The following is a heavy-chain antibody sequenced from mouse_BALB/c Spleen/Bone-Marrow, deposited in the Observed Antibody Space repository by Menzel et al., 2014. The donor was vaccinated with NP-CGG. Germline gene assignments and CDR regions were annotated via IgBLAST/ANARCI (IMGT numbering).Heavy chain of an antibody. Sequence: DVKLQESGGGLAQPGGSLRLSCATSGFTFXDYYMSWVRQPPGKALEWLGFSRNKANGYTTEYSASVKGRFTISRDNSQSILYLQMNTLRAEDSATYYCARDINYDIYWYFDVWGAGTTVTVSS. CDR2: SRNKANGYTT. CDR1: GFTFXDYY. J-gene: IGHJ1*01. V-gene: IGHV7-3*02. D-gene: IGHD2-4*01. CDR3: ARDINYDIYWYFDV.